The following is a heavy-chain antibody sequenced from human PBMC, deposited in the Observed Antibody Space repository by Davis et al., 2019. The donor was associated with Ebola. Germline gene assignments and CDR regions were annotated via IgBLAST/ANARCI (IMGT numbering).Heavy chain of an antibody. D-gene: IGHD2-2*01. CDR2: IRYDGSHK. Sequence: GESLKISCAASGFTFNSFGMHWVRQAPGKGLEWVAFIRYDGSHKYYADSVKGRFTISRDNSKNTLYLQMNSLKTEDTAVYYCARGGYCSSTSCYYHAFDIWGQGTMVTVSS. J-gene: IGHJ3*02. V-gene: IGHV3-30*02. CDR1: GFTFNSFG. CDR3: ARGGYCSSTSCYYHAFDI.